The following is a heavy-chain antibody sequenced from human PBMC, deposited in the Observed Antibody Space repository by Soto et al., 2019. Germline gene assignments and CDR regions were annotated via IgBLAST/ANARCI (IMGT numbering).Heavy chain of an antibody. V-gene: IGHV4-39*01. Sequence: PSETLSLTCTVSGGSISSSSYYWGWIRQPPGKGLEWIGSIYYSGSTYYNPSLKSRVTISVYTSKNQFSLKLSSVTAADTAVYYCATHCSSTSCYNVWGQGTLVTVSS. CDR2: IYYSGST. CDR3: ATHCSSTSCYNV. CDR1: GGSISSSSYY. J-gene: IGHJ4*02. D-gene: IGHD2-2*02.